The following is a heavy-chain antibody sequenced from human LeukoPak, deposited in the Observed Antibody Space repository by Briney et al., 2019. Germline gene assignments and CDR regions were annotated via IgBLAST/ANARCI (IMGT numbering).Heavy chain of an antibody. CDR3: ARTVLLWFGELSGYFDY. CDR1: GYTFANYG. D-gene: IGHD3-10*01. Sequence: ASVKVSCKASGYTFANYGISWVRQAPGQGLEWMGWISAYNGNINYAQRLQGRVTMTTDTSTSTAYMELRSLRSGDTAVYYCARTVLLWFGELSGYFDYWGQGTLVTVSS. V-gene: IGHV1-18*01. J-gene: IGHJ4*02. CDR2: ISAYNGNI.